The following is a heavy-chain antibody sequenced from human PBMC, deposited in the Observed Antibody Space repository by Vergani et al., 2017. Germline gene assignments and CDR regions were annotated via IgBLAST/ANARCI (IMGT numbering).Heavy chain of an antibody. Sequence: EVQLVESGGGLVQPGGSLRLSCAASGFTFSSYWMSWVRQAPGKGLEWVANIKQDGSEKYYADSVKGRFTISRDNSKNTLYLQMNSLRAEDTAVYYCAKEGIAAGRAAFFTKYYFDYWGQGTLVTVSS. CDR1: GFTFSSYW. D-gene: IGHD6-13*01. CDR2: IKQDGSEK. CDR3: AKEGIAAGRAAFFTKYYFDY. V-gene: IGHV3-7*01. J-gene: IGHJ4*02.